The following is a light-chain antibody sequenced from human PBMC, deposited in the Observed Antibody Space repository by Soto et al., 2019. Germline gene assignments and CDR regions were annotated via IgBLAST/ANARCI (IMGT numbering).Light chain of an antibody. CDR2: LNSDGSH. CDR1: SGHSSYA. CDR3: QTWVTGIQI. Sequence: QPVLTQSPSASASLGASVKLTCTLSSGHSSYAIAWHQQQPEKGPRYLMKLNSDGSHSKGYGIPDRFSGSSSGAERYLTISSLQSEDEADYYCQTWVTGIQIFGGGTQLTVL. V-gene: IGLV4-69*01. J-gene: IGLJ2*01.